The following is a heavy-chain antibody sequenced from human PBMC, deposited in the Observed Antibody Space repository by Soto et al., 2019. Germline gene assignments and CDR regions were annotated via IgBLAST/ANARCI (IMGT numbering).Heavy chain of an antibody. V-gene: IGHV1-3*01. J-gene: IGHJ6*02. CDR2: INPASGHT. CDR3: GRYVVGATGEILNRAMDV. CDR1: GYTFTTYA. Sequence: QVQLVQSGAEVKKPGASVKVSCKASGYTFTTYALHWVRQAPGQRPVWMGWINPASGHTKYSKKFQDRVTITRDTSASTGYMELSSLRSDDTDVYDCGRYVVGATGEILNRAMDVWGQGTTVTVSS. D-gene: IGHD1-26*01.